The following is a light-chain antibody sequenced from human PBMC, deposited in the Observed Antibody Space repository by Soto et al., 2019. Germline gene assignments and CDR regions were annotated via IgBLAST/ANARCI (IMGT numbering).Light chain of an antibody. CDR1: QSIDNW. CDR3: QQFDTFFWT. J-gene: IGKJ1*01. V-gene: IGKV1-5*01. CDR2: DAS. Sequence: DIQMTQSPSTLSASVGDRVTITCRASQSIDNWLAWYQQKPGKAPKLLIYDASRLESGIPSRFSGSGSGTHFTLTLTGLQPDDFATYYCQQFDTFFWTFGPGTRVEIK.